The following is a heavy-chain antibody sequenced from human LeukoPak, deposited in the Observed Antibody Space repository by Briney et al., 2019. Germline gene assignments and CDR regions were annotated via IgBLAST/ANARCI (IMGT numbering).Heavy chain of an antibody. CDR1: GYSFNNYW. Sequence: GESLEISCKGSGYSFNNYWIGWVRQMPGKGLEWMGIIYPGDSDTTYSPSFQGQVTMSADESISTAYLQWSSLTASDTAIYYCARPLPGNAFDIWGQGTMVTVSS. V-gene: IGHV5-51*01. J-gene: IGHJ3*02. CDR2: IYPGDSDT. D-gene: IGHD6-13*01. CDR3: ARPLPGNAFDI.